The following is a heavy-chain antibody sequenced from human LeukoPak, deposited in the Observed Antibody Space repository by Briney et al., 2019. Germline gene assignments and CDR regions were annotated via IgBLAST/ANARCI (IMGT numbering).Heavy chain of an antibody. CDR3: ARDPEHYGDHSFDY. Sequence: PGRSLRLSCAASGFTFSSYGMHWVRQAPGKGLEWVAVIWYGGSNKYYADSVKGRFTISRDNSKNTLYLQMNSLRAEDTAVYYCARDPEHYGDHSFDYWGQGALVTVSS. D-gene: IGHD4-17*01. CDR2: IWYGGSNK. V-gene: IGHV3-33*08. J-gene: IGHJ4*02. CDR1: GFTFSSYG.